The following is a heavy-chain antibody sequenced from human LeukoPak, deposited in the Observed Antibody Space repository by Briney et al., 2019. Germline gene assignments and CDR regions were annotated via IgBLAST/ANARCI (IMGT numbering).Heavy chain of an antibody. CDR1: GDTFTGYY. CDR2: MNPNSGNT. J-gene: IGHJ6*03. V-gene: IGHV1-8*02. Sequence: ASVKVSCKASGDTFTGYYIHWVRQAPGQGLEWMGWMNPNSGNTGYAQKFQGRVTMTRNTSISTAYMELSSLRSEDTAVYYCATTMVRGVKDYYYYMDVWGKGTTVTISS. D-gene: IGHD3-10*01. CDR3: ATTMVRGVKDYYYYMDV.